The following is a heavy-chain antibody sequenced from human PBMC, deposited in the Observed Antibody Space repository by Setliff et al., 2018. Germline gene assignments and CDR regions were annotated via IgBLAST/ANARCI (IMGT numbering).Heavy chain of an antibody. CDR2: SNSDGSST. Sequence: GGSLRLSCAASGFTFNDYGLTWLRRVPGKGLVWVSRSNSDGSSTTYADSVKGRFTISRDNAKNSLYLQMNSLRAEDTALYYCVRAFWTYSDYASLACFDYWGQGALVTVSS. CDR3: VRAFWTYSDYASLACFDY. CDR1: GFTFNDYG. J-gene: IGHJ4*02. V-gene: IGHV3-74*01. D-gene: IGHD5-12*01.